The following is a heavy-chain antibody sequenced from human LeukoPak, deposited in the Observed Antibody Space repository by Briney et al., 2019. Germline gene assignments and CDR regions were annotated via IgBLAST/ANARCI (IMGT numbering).Heavy chain of an antibody. CDR3: ARTLDVDSSGNYYYMDV. CDR1: GYTFTSYY. CDR2: MNPNSGNT. Sequence: ASVKVSCKASGYTFTSYYMHWVRQAPGQGLEWMGWMNPNSGNTGYAQKFQGRVTITADKSTSTAYMELSSLRSEDTAVYYCARTLDVDSSGNYYYMDVWGKGTTVTVSS. V-gene: IGHV1-8*03. D-gene: IGHD3-22*01. J-gene: IGHJ6*03.